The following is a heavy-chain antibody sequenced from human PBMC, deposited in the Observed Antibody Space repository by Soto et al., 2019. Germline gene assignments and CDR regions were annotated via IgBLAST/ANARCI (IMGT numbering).Heavy chain of an antibody. CDR3: ASLNAVVVPASMYQVAFDI. J-gene: IGHJ3*02. V-gene: IGHV1-3*01. Sequence: QVQLVQSGAEVKKPGASVKVSCKASGYTFTSYAMHWVRQAPGQRREWMVWVNAGNGNKKCSQKFKGRVTITRDTSASTAYMELSSLRSEDTAVYYCASLNAVVVPASMYQVAFDICGQGTMVTVSS. CDR2: VNAGNGNK. CDR1: GYTFTSYA. D-gene: IGHD2-2*01.